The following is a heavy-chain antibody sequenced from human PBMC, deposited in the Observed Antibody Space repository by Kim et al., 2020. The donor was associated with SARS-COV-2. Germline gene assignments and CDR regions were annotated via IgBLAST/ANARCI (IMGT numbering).Heavy chain of an antibody. Sequence: GESLKISCKGSGYSFTSYWIGWVRQMPGKGLEWMGIIYPGDSDTRYSPSFQGQVTISADKSISTAYLQWSSLKASDTAMYYCARGRRAPIFGVVLLDYWGQGTLVTVSP. V-gene: IGHV5-51*01. CDR3: ARGRRAPIFGVVLLDY. CDR1: GYSFTSYW. D-gene: IGHD3-3*01. J-gene: IGHJ4*02. CDR2: IYPGDSDT.